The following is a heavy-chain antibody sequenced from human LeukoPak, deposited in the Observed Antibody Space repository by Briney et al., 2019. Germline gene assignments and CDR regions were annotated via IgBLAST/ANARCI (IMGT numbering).Heavy chain of an antibody. CDR1: GFTFSSYW. CDR3: TSSDNSGQYF. Sequence: GGSLRLSCAASGFTFSSYWMSWVRQAPGKGLEWVGRIRTKANSYATLYAASVKGRFTISRDDSKNTAYLQMNSLKTEDTAVYYCTSSDNSGQYFWGRGNLVTVSS. D-gene: IGHD3-22*01. J-gene: IGHJ4*02. CDR2: IRTKANSYAT. V-gene: IGHV3-73*01.